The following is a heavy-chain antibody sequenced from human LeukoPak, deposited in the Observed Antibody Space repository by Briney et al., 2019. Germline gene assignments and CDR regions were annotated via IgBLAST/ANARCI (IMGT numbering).Heavy chain of an antibody. CDR2: INWNGGTI. Sequence: PGGSLRLSCAASGFTFDDYGMSWVRQAPGKGLEWVSGINWNGGTIGYADSVKGRFTISRDNAKNSLYLQMNSLRAEDTALYYCARYGFYCSSTSCYIFDNWGRGTLTIVSS. D-gene: IGHD2-2*02. J-gene: IGHJ4*02. CDR3: ARYGFYCSSTSCYIFDN. V-gene: IGHV3-20*04. CDR1: GFTFDDYG.